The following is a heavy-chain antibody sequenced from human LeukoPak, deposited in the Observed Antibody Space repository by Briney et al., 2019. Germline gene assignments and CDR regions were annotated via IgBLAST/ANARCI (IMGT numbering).Heavy chain of an antibody. D-gene: IGHD2-15*01. Sequence: GGPLRLSCAASGFIFSTYWMSWVRQSPGKGLEWVANIKQDGCEKYYVDSVKGRFTISRDNAKNSLYLQMNSLRAEDTAVYYCARDRYCSGGTCYSIGYFDYWGQGTLVTVSS. CDR2: IKQDGCEK. CDR3: ARDRYCSGGTCYSIGYFDY. CDR1: GFIFSTYW. J-gene: IGHJ4*02. V-gene: IGHV3-7*01.